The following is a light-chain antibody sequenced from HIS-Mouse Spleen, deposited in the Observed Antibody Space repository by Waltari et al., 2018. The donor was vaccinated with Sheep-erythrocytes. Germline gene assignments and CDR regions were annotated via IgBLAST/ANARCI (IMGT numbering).Light chain of an antibody. CDR3: QQSYSTPPLT. J-gene: IGKJ4*01. CDR1: QSISSY. CDR2: AAS. Sequence: DIHMTQSPSSLSASVVYRVTITCRASQSISSYLNWYQQKPGKAPKLLIYAASSLQSGVPSRFSGSGSGTDFTLTISSLQPEDFATYYCQQSYSTPPLTFGGGTKVEIK. V-gene: IGKV1-39*01.